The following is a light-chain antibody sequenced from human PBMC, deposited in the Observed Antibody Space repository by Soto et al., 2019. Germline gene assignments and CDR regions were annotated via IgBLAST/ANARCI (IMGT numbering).Light chain of an antibody. CDR1: SSDVGGYNY. Sequence: QAVLTQPASVSGSPGQSITISCTGTSSDVGGYNYVSWYQQHPGKAPKLMIYDVSNRPSGVSNRFSGSKSGNTASLTISGLQAGDEADYYCSSYTSSRTRVFGTGTKLNVL. CDR2: DVS. V-gene: IGLV2-14*01. CDR3: SSYTSSRTRV. J-gene: IGLJ1*01.